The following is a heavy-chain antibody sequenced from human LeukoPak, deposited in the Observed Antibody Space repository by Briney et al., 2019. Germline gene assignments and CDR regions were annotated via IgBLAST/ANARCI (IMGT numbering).Heavy chain of an antibody. CDR1: GGSFSGYY. J-gene: IGHJ3*02. Sequence: SETLSLTCAVYGGSFSGYYWSWIRQPPGKGLEWIGEINHSGSTNYNPSLESRVTISVDTSKNQFSLKLSSVTAADTAVYYCARAGYYDSSGSVFDIGGKGKMVTVSS. CDR2: INHSGST. CDR3: ARAGYYDSSGSVFDI. D-gene: IGHD3-22*01. V-gene: IGHV4-34*01.